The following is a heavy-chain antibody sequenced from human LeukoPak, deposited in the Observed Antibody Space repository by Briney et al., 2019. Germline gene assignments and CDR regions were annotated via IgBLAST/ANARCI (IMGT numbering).Heavy chain of an antibody. CDR3: ARVLVEVAARSCWFDP. CDR2: INHSGST. V-gene: IGHV4-34*01. D-gene: IGHD2-15*01. CDR1: GGSFSGYY. Sequence: SETLSLTCAVYGGSFSGYYWSWIRQPPGKGLEWIGEINHSGSTNYNPSLKSRVTISVDTSKNQFSLKLSSVTAADTAVYYCARVLVEVAARSCWFDPWGQGTLVTVSS. J-gene: IGHJ5*02.